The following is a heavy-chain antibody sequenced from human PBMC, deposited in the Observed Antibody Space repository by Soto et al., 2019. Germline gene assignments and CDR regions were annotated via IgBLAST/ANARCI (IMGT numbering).Heavy chain of an antibody. CDR3: VRVNNRWIQWWYCDL. D-gene: IGHD5-18*01. Sequence: QVQLVQSGAEVKKPGSSVKVSCKASGGTFSNYPVSWLRHSPGQGLEWMGGIIPIFATVSYGQKFQGRLRNTADISASTAYTELRSLRSDDTAVYYRVRVNNRWIQWWYCDLWGRGALVSVSS. J-gene: IGHJ2*01. V-gene: IGHV1-69*14. CDR1: GGTFSNYP. CDR2: IIPIFATV.